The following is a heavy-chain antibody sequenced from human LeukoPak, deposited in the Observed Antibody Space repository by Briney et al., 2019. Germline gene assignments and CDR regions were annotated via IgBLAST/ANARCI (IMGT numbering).Heavy chain of an antibody. V-gene: IGHV3-7*01. J-gene: IGHJ5*02. D-gene: IGHD6-13*01. Sequence: PGESLRLSCAASGFTFTTYWMSWVRQAPGKGLEWVANINQDGTEKYYVDSVKGRFTISRDNAKNSLYLQMNSLRVEDTAVYYCAKDLRYSSYPWGQGTLVTVSS. CDR2: INQDGTEK. CDR3: AKDLRYSSYP. CDR1: GFTFTTYW.